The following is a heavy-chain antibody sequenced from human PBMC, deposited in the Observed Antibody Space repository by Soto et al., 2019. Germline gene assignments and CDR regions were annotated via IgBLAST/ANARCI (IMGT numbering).Heavy chain of an antibody. Sequence: KPSETLSLTCTVSGGSISGYYWSWIRQPPGKGLEWIGYIYYSGSTNYNPSLKSRVTISVDTSKNQFSLKLSSVTAADTAVYYCARDKAPHGSVDGYSYGYFGWFDTWGQGTLVTVSS. V-gene: IGHV4-59*01. D-gene: IGHD5-18*01. J-gene: IGHJ5*02. CDR2: IYYSGST. CDR3: ARDKAPHGSVDGYSYGYFGWFDT. CDR1: GGSISGYY.